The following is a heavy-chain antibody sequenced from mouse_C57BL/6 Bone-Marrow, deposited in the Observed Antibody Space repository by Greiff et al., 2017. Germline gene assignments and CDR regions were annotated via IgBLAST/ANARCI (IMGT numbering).Heavy chain of an antibody. D-gene: IGHD1-1*01. CDR2: IDPSDSYT. CDR1: GYTFTSYW. J-gene: IGHJ1*03. CDR3: ARWVRYYYGSIV. V-gene: IGHV1-50*01. Sequence: QVQLQQPGAELVKPGASVKLSCKASGYTFTSYWMQWVKQRPGQGLEWIGEIDPSDSYTNYNQKFKGKATLTVDTSSSTAYMQLSSLTSEDSAVYYCARWVRYYYGSIVWGTGTTVTVSS.